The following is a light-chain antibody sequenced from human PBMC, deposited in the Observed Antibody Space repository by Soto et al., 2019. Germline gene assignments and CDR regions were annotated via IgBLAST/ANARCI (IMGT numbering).Light chain of an antibody. J-gene: IGKJ1*01. Sequence: EIVLTQSPSALSLSTGERATLSCRASQSVNNYLAWYEQKPGQAPRLLIYDTSDRASGIPARFSGSGSGTDFTLTISSLEPADFAVYYCQQRSNWPRTFGQGTKVDI. V-gene: IGKV3-11*01. CDR2: DTS. CDR1: QSVNNY. CDR3: QQRSNWPRT.